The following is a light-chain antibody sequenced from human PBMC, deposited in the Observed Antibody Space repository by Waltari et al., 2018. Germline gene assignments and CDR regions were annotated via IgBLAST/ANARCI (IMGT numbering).Light chain of an antibody. J-gene: IGLJ3*02. V-gene: IGLV1-47*01. CDR2: RNN. CDR3: AAWDDSLSGRV. Sequence: QSVLTQQPSASGTPGQRVTIPCSGSRSNIGSNYVYWYQQLPGTAPKLLIYRNNQRPSGVPDRFSGSKSGTSASLAISGLRSEDEADYYCAAWDDSLSGRVFGGGTKVTVL. CDR1: RSNIGSNY.